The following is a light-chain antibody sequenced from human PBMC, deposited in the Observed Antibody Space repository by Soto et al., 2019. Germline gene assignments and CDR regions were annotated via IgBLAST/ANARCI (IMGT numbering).Light chain of an antibody. Sequence: PGERATLSCGASLSISTNYLAWYQHKPGLAPRLLIYDASSRATGIPDRFSGGGSGTDFTLTISRLEPEDFAVYYCQQYDRSPITFGQGTRLEIK. V-gene: IGKV3D-20*01. CDR3: QQYDRSPIT. CDR1: LSISTNY. J-gene: IGKJ5*01. CDR2: DAS.